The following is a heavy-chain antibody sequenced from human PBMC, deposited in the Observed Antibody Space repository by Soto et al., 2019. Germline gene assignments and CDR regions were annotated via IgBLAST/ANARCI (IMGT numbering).Heavy chain of an antibody. Sequence: EVQLVESGGGLVQPGGSLRLSCAASGFTFSSYSMNWVRQAPGKGLEWVSYISSSGSTIYYAASVKGRFTISRDNAKNSLYLQMNSLRAEVTAVYYCARDPDSSGSYNWFAPWGQGTRVTVSS. CDR2: ISSSGSTI. CDR1: GFTFSSYS. V-gene: IGHV3-48*01. D-gene: IGHD3-22*01. J-gene: IGHJ5*02. CDR3: ARDPDSSGSYNWFAP.